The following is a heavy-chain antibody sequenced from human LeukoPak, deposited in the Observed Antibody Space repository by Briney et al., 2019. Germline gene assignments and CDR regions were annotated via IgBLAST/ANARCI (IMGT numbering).Heavy chain of an antibody. D-gene: IGHD3-22*01. CDR1: GYTFTSYG. CDR2: ISAYNGNT. V-gene: IGHV1-18*01. J-gene: IGHJ4*02. CDR3: ARVSGVYYFDSSGYDY. Sequence: ASVKVSCKASGYTFTSYGISWVRQAPGQGLEWVGWISAYNGNTNYAQKLQGRVTMTTDTSTSQAYMELRSLRSDDTTVYYCARVSGVYYFDSSGYDYWGQGTLVTVSS.